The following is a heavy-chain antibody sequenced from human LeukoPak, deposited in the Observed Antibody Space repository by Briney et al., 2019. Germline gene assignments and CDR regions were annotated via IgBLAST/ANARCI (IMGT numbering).Heavy chain of an antibody. CDR2: INHSGST. Sequence: SETLSLTCAAYGGSFSGYYWSWIRQPPGKGLEWIGEINHSGSTNYNPSLKSRVTISVDTSKNQFSLKLSSVTAADTAVYYCARGRIKYCSGGSCYSGSGWLDPWGQGTLVTVSS. CDR3: ARGRIKYCSGGSCYSGSGWLDP. CDR1: GGSFSGYY. D-gene: IGHD2-15*01. V-gene: IGHV4-34*01. J-gene: IGHJ5*02.